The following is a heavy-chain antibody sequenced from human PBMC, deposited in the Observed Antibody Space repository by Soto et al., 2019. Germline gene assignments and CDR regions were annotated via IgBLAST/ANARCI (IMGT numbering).Heavy chain of an antibody. J-gene: IGHJ4*02. Sequence: PSETLSLTCTVSGGSVSSGSYYWCWIRQPPGKGLEWIGYIYYSGSTNYSPSLKSRVTISVDTSKNQFSLKLSSVTAADTAVYYCARGITYYYGSGSPLVDYWGQGTLVTVSS. D-gene: IGHD3-10*01. CDR2: IYYSGST. V-gene: IGHV4-61*01. CDR3: ARGITYYYGSGSPLVDY. CDR1: GGSVSSGSYY.